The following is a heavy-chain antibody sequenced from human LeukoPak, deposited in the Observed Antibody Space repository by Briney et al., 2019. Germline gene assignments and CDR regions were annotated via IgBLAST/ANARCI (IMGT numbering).Heavy chain of an antibody. V-gene: IGHV4-31*03. CDR1: GGSISSGGYY. CDR2: IYYSGST. CDR3: ARLSSGIVVSDAFDI. J-gene: IGHJ3*02. D-gene: IGHD3-22*01. Sequence: SETLSLTCTVSGGSISSGGYYWSWIRQHPGKGLEWIGYIYYSGSTYYNPSLKSRVTISVDTSKNQFSLKLSSVTAADTAVYYCARLSSGIVVSDAFDIWGQGTMVTVSS.